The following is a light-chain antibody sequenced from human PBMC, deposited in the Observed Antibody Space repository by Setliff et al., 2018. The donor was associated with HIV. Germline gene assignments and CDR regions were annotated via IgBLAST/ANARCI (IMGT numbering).Light chain of an antibody. CDR3: CSYAGSYF. CDR2: DVS. J-gene: IGLJ2*01. Sequence: QSALTQPRSVSGFPGQSVTISCTGTSSDVGGYNYVSWYQQHPGKAPKLMIYDVSKRPSGVPDRFSGSKSGNTAPLTISGLQAEDEADYYCCSYAGSYFFGGGTKVTV. CDR1: SSDVGGYNY. V-gene: IGLV2-11*01.